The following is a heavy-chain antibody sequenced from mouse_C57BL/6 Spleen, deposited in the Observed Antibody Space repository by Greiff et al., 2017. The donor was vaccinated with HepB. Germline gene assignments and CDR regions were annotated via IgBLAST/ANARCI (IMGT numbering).Heavy chain of an antibody. J-gene: IGHJ1*03. CDR3: ARDYYGSRGWYFDV. D-gene: IGHD1-1*01. V-gene: IGHV3-6*01. CDR2: ISYDGSN. Sequence: EVQRVESGPGLVKPSQSLSLTCSVTGYSITSGYYWNWIRQFPGNKLEWMGYISYDGSNNYNPSLKNRISITRDTSKNQFFLKLNSVTTEDTATYYCARDYYGSRGWYFDVWGTGTTVTVSS. CDR1: GYSITSGYY.